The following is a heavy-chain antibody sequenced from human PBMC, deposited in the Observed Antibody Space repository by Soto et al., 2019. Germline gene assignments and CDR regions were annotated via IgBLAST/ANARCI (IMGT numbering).Heavy chain of an antibody. CDR2: IIPILGTT. Sequence: QVHLVQSGAEVKKPGSSVKVSCKVSGGTFNSFAISWVRQAPGQGLEWMGGIIPILGTTKYAQKFQGRVTXTXDXXRSTAYMDRTSLSSEDTAVYYCARCGSGTTCPGRFYYGMDVWGQGTTVTVSS. CDR3: ARCGSGTTCPGRFYYGMDV. J-gene: IGHJ6*02. CDR1: GGTFNSFA. V-gene: IGHV1-69*05. D-gene: IGHD2-2*01.